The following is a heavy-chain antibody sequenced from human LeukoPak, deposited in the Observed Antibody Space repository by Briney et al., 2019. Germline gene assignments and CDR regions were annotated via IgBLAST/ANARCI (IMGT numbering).Heavy chain of an antibody. D-gene: IGHD3-9*01. Sequence: ASVKVSCKASGYTFTGYYMHWVRQAPGQGLEWMGWINPSSGGTNYAQKFQGRVTMTRDTSISTAYMELSRLRSDDTAVYYCASVSNYDILTGYPWDYWGQGTLVTVSS. V-gene: IGHV1-2*02. J-gene: IGHJ4*02. CDR3: ASVSNYDILTGYPWDY. CDR2: INPSSGGT. CDR1: GYTFTGYY.